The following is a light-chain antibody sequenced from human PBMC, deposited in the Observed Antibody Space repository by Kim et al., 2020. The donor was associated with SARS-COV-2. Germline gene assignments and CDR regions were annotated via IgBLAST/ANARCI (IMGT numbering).Light chain of an antibody. V-gene: IGKV4-1*01. CDR1: QNIFYSSNNKNF. CDR2: WAS. CDR3: QQYFATPYT. J-gene: IGKJ2*01. Sequence: RATINCKSSQNIFYSSNNKNFLTWYQQKPGQPPKVLIYWASIRESGVPDRFSGSGSATDFTLTISSLQAEDVAVDSCQQYFATPYTFGQGTKLEI.